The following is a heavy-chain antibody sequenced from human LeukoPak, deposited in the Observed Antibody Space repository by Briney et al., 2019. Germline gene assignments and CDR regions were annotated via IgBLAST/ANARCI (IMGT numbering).Heavy chain of an antibody. CDR3: ARQGGSSSPYYFYYMDV. V-gene: IGHV4-38-2*01. Sequence: SETLSLTCAVSGYSISSGYYWGWFRQPPGKGLEWIACIYHSGSTYYNPSLKSRVTMSVDTSKNQFSLRLTPLTAADTAVYYCARQGGSSSPYYFYYMDVWGKGTTVTVSS. CDR2: IYHSGST. CDR1: GYSISSGYY. J-gene: IGHJ6*03. D-gene: IGHD6-13*01.